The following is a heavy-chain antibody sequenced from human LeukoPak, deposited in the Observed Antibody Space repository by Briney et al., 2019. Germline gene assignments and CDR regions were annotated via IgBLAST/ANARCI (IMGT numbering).Heavy chain of an antibody. CDR3: ARLKGLGYSSSSVHWFDP. Sequence: PSETLSLTCTVSGYSISSGYYWSWIRQPPGKGLEWIGEINHSGSTNYNPSLKSRVTISVDTSKNQFSLKLSSVTAADTAVYYCARLKGLGYSSSSVHWFDPWGQGTLVTVSS. CDR1: GYSISSGYY. J-gene: IGHJ5*02. CDR2: INHSGST. D-gene: IGHD6-6*01. V-gene: IGHV4-38-2*02.